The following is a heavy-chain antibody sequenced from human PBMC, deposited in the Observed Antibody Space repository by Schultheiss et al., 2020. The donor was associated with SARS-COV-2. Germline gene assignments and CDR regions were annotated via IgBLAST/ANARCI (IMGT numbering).Heavy chain of an antibody. D-gene: IGHD3-22*01. Sequence: GGSLRLSCAASGFTFSSYAMSWVRQAPGKGLEWVSSISSSSSYIYYADSVKGRFTISRDNAKNSLYLQMNSLRAEDTAVYYCARHHGRSGYYVSRPDHNWFDPWGQGTLVTVSS. CDR3: ARHHGRSGYYVSRPDHNWFDP. V-gene: IGHV3-21*01. CDR2: ISSSSSYI. J-gene: IGHJ5*02. CDR1: GFTFSSYA.